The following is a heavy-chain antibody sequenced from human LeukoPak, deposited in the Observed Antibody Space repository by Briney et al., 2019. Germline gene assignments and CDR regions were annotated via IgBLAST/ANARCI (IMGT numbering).Heavy chain of an antibody. CDR1: GFTFSSYA. J-gene: IGHJ4*02. CDR2: ISSNGGST. CDR3: AKVWELLDY. V-gene: IGHV3-64*01. Sequence: GGSLRLSCAASGFTFSSYAMHWVRQAPGKGLEYVSAISSNGGSTYYANSVKGRFTISRDNSKNTLYLQMNSLRAEDTAVYYCAKVWELLDYWGQGTLVTVSS. D-gene: IGHD1-26*01.